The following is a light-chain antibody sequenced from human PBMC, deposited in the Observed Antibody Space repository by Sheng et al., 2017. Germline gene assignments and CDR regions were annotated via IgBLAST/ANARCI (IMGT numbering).Light chain of an antibody. CDR2: WAS. J-gene: IGKJ2*01. CDR1: QSVLYSSNNQNF. CDR3: QQYYDTPYT. Sequence: DIVMTQSPDSLAVSLGERATINCKSSQSVLYSSNNQNFLAWYQQKPGQSPKLLIFWASTRESGVPDRFSGSGSGTDFTLTISSLQAEDVAVYYCQQYYDTPYTFGQGTRLEI. V-gene: IGKV4-1*01.